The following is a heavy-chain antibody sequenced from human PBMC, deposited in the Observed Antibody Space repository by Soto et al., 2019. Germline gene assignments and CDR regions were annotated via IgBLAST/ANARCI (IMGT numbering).Heavy chain of an antibody. CDR1: GFTFSDYY. CDR2: ISSGGSSI. D-gene: IGHD3-10*01. V-gene: IGHV3-11*01. J-gene: IGHJ4*02. CDR3: ASLAIGTIIRGAPDF. Sequence: GGSLRLSCAASGFTFSDYYMAWIRQAPGKGLEWVSYISSGGSSIYYADSVKGRFTISRDNAKNSLYLQMNSLRAEDTAMYYCASLAIGTIIRGAPDFWGQGTLVTVSS.